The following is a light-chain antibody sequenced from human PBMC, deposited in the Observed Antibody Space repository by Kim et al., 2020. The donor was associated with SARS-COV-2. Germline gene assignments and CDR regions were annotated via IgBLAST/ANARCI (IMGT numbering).Light chain of an antibody. CDR3: QHLNNYLWT. CDR1: QGISSY. CDR2: AAS. J-gene: IGKJ1*01. V-gene: IGKV1-9*01. Sequence: QLTQSPSSLSASVGDRVTITCRASQGISSYLAWYQQKPGKAPQLLIYAASTLQSGVPSRFSGSGSGTDFTLTISSLQPEDFATYYCQHLNNYLWTFGQGTKVDIK.